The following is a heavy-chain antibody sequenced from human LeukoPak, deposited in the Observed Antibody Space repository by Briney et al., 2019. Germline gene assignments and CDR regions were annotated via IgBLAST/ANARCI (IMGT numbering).Heavy chain of an antibody. D-gene: IGHD3-10*01. V-gene: IGHV3-30-3*01. CDR3: AREEVHESFHH. Sequence: SGGSLRLSCTVSGFTFSTYNFHWVRQAPGKGLEWVAVISYDGSSKNYADSVRGRFTISRENSKNTVFLQMNSLRAEDTAVYFCAREEVHESFHHWGQGTLVTVSS. J-gene: IGHJ1*01. CDR1: GFTFSTYN. CDR2: ISYDGSSK.